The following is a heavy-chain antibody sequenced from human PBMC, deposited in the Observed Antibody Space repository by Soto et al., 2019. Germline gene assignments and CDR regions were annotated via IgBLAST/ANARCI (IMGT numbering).Heavy chain of an antibody. CDR3: ARVGSYSSSWYWGGYYHYMDV. J-gene: IGHJ6*03. D-gene: IGHD6-13*01. CDR1: GGSFSGYY. Sequence: SETLSLTCAVYGGSFSGYYWSWIRQPPGKGLEWIGEINHSGSTNYNPSLKSRVTISVDTSKNQFSLKLSSVTAADTAVYYCARVGSYSSSWYWGGYYHYMDVWGKGTTVTVSS. V-gene: IGHV4-34*01. CDR2: INHSGST.